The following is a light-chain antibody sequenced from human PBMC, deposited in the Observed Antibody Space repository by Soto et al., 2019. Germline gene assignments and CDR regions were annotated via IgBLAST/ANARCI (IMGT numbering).Light chain of an antibody. CDR3: QQLNSYLPLT. CDR2: AAS. V-gene: IGKV1-9*01. Sequence: DIQLTQSPSFLSASVGDRVTITCRASPGISSYLAWYQQKPGKAPKLLSYAASTLQSGVPSRFSGSGAGTEFTLTISSLQPEDFASYYCQQLNSYLPLTFGGGTKVEIK. J-gene: IGKJ4*01. CDR1: PGISSY.